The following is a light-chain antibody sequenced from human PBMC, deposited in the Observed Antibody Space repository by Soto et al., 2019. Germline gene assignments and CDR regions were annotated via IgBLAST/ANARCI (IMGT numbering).Light chain of an antibody. CDR1: QSVSSSY. V-gene: IGKV3-20*01. Sequence: VFTQAPGTLSLSPGERATLSCRASQSVSSSYLAWYQQKPGQAPRLLIYGTSSRATAIPDRFSGSGSGTDFTLTISRLEPEDFAVYHCQQYGSSSWTFGQGTKV. J-gene: IGKJ1*01. CDR3: QQYGSSSWT. CDR2: GTS.